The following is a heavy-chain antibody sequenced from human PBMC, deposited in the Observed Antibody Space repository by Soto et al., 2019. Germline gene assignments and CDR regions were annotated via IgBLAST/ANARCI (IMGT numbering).Heavy chain of an antibody. CDR3: AKDRVQWLVDSFDY. V-gene: IGHV3-9*01. J-gene: IGHJ4*02. CDR2: ISWNSGSI. CDR1: GFTFDDYA. Sequence: DVQLVESGGGLVQPGRSLRLSCAASGFTFDDYAMHWVRQAPGKGLEWVSGISWNSGSIGYADSVKGRFTISRDNAKNSLYLQMNSLRAEDTALYYCAKDRVQWLVDSFDYWGQGTLVTVSS. D-gene: IGHD6-19*01.